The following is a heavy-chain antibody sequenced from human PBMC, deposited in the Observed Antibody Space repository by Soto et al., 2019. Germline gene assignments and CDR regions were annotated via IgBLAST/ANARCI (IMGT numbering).Heavy chain of an antibody. CDR2: ISAYNGNT. CDR3: ARCLDGYSYGPDY. V-gene: IGHV1-18*01. Sequence: QVQLVQSGAEVKKPGASVKVSCKASGYTFTSYGITWVRQAPGQGLEWMGWISAYNGNTNYAQKLQGRVTMTTDTATRTAYMELSSLKSDDTAVYYCARCLDGYSYGPDYWGQGTQVSVSS. CDR1: GYTFTSYG. J-gene: IGHJ4*02. D-gene: IGHD5-18*01.